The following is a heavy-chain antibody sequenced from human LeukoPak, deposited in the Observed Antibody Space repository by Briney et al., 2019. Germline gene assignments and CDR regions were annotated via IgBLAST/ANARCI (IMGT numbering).Heavy chain of an antibody. CDR2: INPNSGGT. Sequence: ASVKVSCKASGYTFTGYYMHWVRQAPGQGLEWMGWINPNSGGTNYAQKFQGRVTMTRDTSISTAYMELSRLRSDDTAVYYCARGIHKWELLYGYWGQGTLVTVSS. CDR1: GYTFTGYY. J-gene: IGHJ4*02. D-gene: IGHD1-26*01. CDR3: ARGIHKWELLYGY. V-gene: IGHV1-2*02.